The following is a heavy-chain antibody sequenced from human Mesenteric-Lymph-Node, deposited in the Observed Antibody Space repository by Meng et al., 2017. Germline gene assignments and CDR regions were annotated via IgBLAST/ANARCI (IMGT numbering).Heavy chain of an antibody. CDR2: IIPIFGTA. D-gene: IGHD3-9*01. CDR3: ARDQYDILTGFRRNWFDP. J-gene: IGHJ5*02. CDR1: GGTFSSYA. Sequence: SVKVTCYASGGTFSSYAISSVRQAPGQGLEWMGGIIPIFGTANYAQKFQGRVTITADKSTSTAYMELSSLRSEDTAVYYCARDQYDILTGFRRNWFDPWGQGTLVTVSS. V-gene: IGHV1-69*06.